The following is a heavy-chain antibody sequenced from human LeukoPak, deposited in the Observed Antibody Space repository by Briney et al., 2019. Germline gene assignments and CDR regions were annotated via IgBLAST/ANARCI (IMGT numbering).Heavy chain of an antibody. J-gene: IGHJ5*02. D-gene: IGHD6-13*01. Sequence: PSETLSLTCTVSGGSISISSYYWGWIRQPPGKGLEWIVSIYYSGSTYYNPSLKSRVTISVDTSKNQFSLKLSSVTAADTAVYFCARHRRAGDNSIASYDPWGQGTLVTVSS. V-gene: IGHV4-39*01. CDR1: GGSISISSYY. CDR3: ARHRRAGDNSIASYDP. CDR2: IYYSGST.